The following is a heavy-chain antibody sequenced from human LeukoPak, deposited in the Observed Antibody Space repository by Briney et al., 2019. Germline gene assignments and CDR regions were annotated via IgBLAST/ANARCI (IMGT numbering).Heavy chain of an antibody. V-gene: IGHV1-69*13. D-gene: IGHD6-13*01. CDR3: ARDWAMGPSSSWA. CDR1: GGTFSNYA. CDR2: ITPIFGTA. J-gene: IGHJ5*02. Sequence: ASVKVSSKASGGTFSNYAINWVRQAPGQGLEWMGGITPIFGTANYAQKFQGRVTITADESTNTAYMELRSLKSEDTAVYYCARDWAMGPSSSWAWGQGTLVTVSS.